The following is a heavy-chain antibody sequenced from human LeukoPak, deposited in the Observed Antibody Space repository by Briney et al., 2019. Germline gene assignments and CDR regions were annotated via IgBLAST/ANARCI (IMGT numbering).Heavy chain of an antibody. V-gene: IGHV3-33*01. J-gene: IGHJ3*02. CDR1: GFTFSSYG. CDR2: IWYDGSNK. D-gene: IGHD1-26*01. CDR3: ARAGGSRDAFDI. Sequence: GGSLRLSCAASGFTFSSYGMHWVRQAPGKGLEWVAVIWYDGSNKYYADSVKGRFTISRDNSKNTLYLQMNSLRAEDTAVYYCARAGGSRDAFDIWGQGTIVTVSS.